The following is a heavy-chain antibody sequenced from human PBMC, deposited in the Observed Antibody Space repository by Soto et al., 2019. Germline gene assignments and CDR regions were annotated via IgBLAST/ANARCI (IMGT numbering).Heavy chain of an antibody. CDR1: GGSISSSSYY. CDR3: ARRPAAYVCYFDY. D-gene: IGHD3-16*01. J-gene: IGHJ4*02. Sequence: QLQLQESGPGLVKPSETLSLTCTVSGGSISSSSYYWGWIRQPPGKGLEWMGSIYYSGSTYYNPALQIRVTISVDTANNQSSLKLRAGTAADTAVYYWARRPAAYVCYFDYLGQGTLVTVSS. V-gene: IGHV4-39*01. CDR2: IYYSGST.